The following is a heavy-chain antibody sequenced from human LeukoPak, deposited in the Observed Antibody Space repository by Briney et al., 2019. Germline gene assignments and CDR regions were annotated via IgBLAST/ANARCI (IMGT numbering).Heavy chain of an antibody. CDR2: IYDSGST. CDR3: ASLRRSPIYYYMDV. V-gene: IGHV4-30-2*02. Sequence: SETLSLTCAVSGGSISSGGYSWSWIRQPPGKGLEWIGYIYDSGSTYYNPSLKSRVTISVDTSKNQFSLKLSSVTAADTAVYYCASLRRSPIYYYMDVWGKGTTVTVSS. J-gene: IGHJ6*03. CDR1: GGSISSGGYS. D-gene: IGHD3-10*01.